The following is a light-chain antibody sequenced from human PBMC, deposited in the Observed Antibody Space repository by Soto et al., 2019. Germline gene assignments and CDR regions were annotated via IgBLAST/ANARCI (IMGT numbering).Light chain of an antibody. CDR3: QQYSSYPLT. J-gene: IGKJ4*01. V-gene: IGKV1-5*01. CDR2: DAS. CDR1: QSIRSW. Sequence: DIQMTQSPSTLSASVGDRVTITCRASQSIRSWVAWFQQKPGKAPKLLIYDASHLETWVPSRFSGSESGTEFTLTISSLEPDDFATYDCQQYSSYPLTFGGGTKVEVK.